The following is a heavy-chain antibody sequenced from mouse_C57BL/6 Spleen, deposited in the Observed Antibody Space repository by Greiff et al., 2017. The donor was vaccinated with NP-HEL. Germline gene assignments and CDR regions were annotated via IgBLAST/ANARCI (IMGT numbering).Heavy chain of an antibody. J-gene: IGHJ3*01. V-gene: IGHV1-81*01. CDR2: IYPRSGNT. D-gene: IGHD1-1*01. CDR3: ASHITTVVATRAY. Sequence: VKLQESGAELARPGASVKLSCKASGYTFTSYGISWVKQRTGQGLEWIGEIYPRSGNTYYNEKFKGKATLTADKSSSTAYMELRSLTSEDSAVYFCASHITTVVATRAYWGQGTLVTVSA. CDR1: GYTFTSYG.